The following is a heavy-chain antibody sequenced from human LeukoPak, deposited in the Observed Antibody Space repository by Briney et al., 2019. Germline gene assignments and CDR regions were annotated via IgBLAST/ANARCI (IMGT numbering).Heavy chain of an antibody. V-gene: IGHV1-18*01. Sequence: ASVKVSCKASGYTFTSYGISWVRQAPGQGLEWMGWISAYNGNTNYAQKLQGRVTMTTDTSTSTAYMELRSLRSDDTAVYYCARDTYDILTGSIGYYYGMDVWGQGTTVTVSS. CDR3: ARDTYDILTGSIGYYYGMDV. D-gene: IGHD3-9*01. J-gene: IGHJ6*02. CDR2: ISAYNGNT. CDR1: GYTFTSYG.